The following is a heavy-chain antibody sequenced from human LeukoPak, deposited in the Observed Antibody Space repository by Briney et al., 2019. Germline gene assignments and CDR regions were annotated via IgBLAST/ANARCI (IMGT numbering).Heavy chain of an antibody. CDR1: GYTYTNYW. Sequence: GESLKISCKGSGYTYTNYWIGWVRQMPGKGLEWMGTIYPSDSTTRYSPSFQGQVTISAGKSFSTAYLQWSSLKASDTGMYYCARRYCSSFACFSPLDYWGQGTLVTVSS. J-gene: IGHJ4*02. CDR2: IYPSDSTT. CDR3: ARRYCSSFACFSPLDY. D-gene: IGHD2-2*01. V-gene: IGHV5-51*01.